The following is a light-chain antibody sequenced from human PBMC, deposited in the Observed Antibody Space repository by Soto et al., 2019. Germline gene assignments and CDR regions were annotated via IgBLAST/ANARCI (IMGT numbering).Light chain of an antibody. CDR1: SSDVGGYNY. CDR3: SSYTSSSTYV. V-gene: IGLV2-14*01. J-gene: IGLJ1*01. CDR2: DVN. Sequence: QSALTQPASVSGSPGQSITISCTGTSSDVGGYNYVSWYQQHPGKAPKLIIYDVNNRPSGVSNRFSGSKSGNTASLTVSGLQAEDEADYYCSSYTSSSTYVFGTETKLTVL.